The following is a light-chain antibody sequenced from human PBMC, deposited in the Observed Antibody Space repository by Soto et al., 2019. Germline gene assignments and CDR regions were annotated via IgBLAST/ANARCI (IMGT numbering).Light chain of an antibody. CDR1: QDIGTY. J-gene: IGKJ5*01. CDR2: AAS. CDR3: QQSYTSLRIT. V-gene: IGKV1-39*01. Sequence: ILMTQSPSSLYGSTGDIVTISCRASQDIGTYLNWYQHKPGKAPKHLIYAASSLQTGVPSRFTGSGSGTEFTLTIDSLQPEDFAPHYCQQSYTSLRITFGQGARLEIK.